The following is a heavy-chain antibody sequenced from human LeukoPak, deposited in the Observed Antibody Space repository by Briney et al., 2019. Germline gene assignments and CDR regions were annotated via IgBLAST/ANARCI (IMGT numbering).Heavy chain of an antibody. CDR1: GGTFSSYA. CDR3: ARGKWELLEGIGY. Sequence: SVKVSCKASGGTFSSYAISWVRQAPGQGLEWMGGIIPIFGTANYAQKFQGRVTITTDESTSTGYMELSSLRSEDTAVYYCARGKWELLEGIGYWGQGTLVTVSS. CDR2: IIPIFGTA. J-gene: IGHJ4*02. D-gene: IGHD1-26*01. V-gene: IGHV1-69*05.